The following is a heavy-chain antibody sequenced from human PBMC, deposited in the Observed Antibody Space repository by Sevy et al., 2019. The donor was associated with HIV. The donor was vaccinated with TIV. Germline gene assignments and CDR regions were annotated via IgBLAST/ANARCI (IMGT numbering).Heavy chain of an antibody. V-gene: IGHV3-30-3*01. CDR3: ARGHVCDRDYFDY. D-gene: IGHD2-21*02. Sequence: GGSLRLSCAASGFTFSSYAMHWVRQAPGKGLEWVAVISYDGSNKYYADSVKGRFTISRDNSKNMLYLQMNSLRAEDTAVYYWARGHVCDRDYFDYWGQGTLVTVSS. CDR1: GFTFSSYA. J-gene: IGHJ4*02. CDR2: ISYDGSNK.